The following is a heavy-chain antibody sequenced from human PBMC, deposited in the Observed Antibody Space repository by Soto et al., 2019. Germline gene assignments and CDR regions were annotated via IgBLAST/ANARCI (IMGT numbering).Heavy chain of an antibody. D-gene: IGHD3-3*01. CDR2: INHSGST. J-gene: IGHJ6*02. Sequence: PSETLSLTCAVYGGSFSGYYWSWIRQPPGKGLEWIGEINHSGSTNYNPSLKSRVTISVDTSKNQFSLKLSSVTAADTAVYYCARAGFTIFHYYYSGMDVWGQGTTVTVSS. CDR3: ARAGFTIFHYYYSGMDV. V-gene: IGHV4-34*01. CDR1: GGSFSGYY.